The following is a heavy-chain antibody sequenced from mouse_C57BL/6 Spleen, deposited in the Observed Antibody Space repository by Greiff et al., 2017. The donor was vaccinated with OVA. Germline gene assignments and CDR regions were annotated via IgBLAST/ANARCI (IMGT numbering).Heavy chain of an antibody. J-gene: IGHJ1*03. V-gene: IGHV6-3*01. CDR2: IRLKSDNYAT. CDR3: TKALWYFDV. Sequence: EVMLVESGGGLVQPGGSMKLSCVASGFTFSNYWMNWVRQSPEKGLEWVAQIRLKSDNYATHYAESVKGRFTISRDDSKSSVYLQMNNLRAEDTGIYYCTKALWYFDVWGTGTTVTVSS. CDR1: GFTFSNYW.